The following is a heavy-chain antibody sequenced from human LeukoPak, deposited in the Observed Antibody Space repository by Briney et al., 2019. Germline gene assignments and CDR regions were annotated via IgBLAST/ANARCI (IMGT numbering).Heavy chain of an antibody. CDR3: ARDAYDILTAPGSFDY. D-gene: IGHD3-9*01. V-gene: IGHV3-7*01. J-gene: IGHJ4*02. Sequence: GGSLRLSCEASSFTFSVYWMSWVRQAPGKGLEWVAYINHDGRNTSYVDSVKGRFTISRDNSKNSLYLQMNSLRAEDPAVYYCARDAYDILTAPGSFDYWGQGTLVTVSS. CDR1: SFTFSVYW. CDR2: INHDGRNT.